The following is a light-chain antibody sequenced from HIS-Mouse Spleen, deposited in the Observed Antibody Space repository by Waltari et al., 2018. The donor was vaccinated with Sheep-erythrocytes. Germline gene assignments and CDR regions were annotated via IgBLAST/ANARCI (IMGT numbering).Light chain of an antibody. V-gene: IGLV3-1*01. CDR2: QDS. CDR3: QAWDSSTEV. CDR1: KLGDKY. Sequence: SYELTQPPSVSVSPGQTASITCSGDKLGDKYACWYQQKPGQSPVLVIYQDSKRPSGIPERFSRSNSGNTATLTISGTQAMDEADYYCQAWDSSTEVFGGGTKLTVL. J-gene: IGLJ2*01.